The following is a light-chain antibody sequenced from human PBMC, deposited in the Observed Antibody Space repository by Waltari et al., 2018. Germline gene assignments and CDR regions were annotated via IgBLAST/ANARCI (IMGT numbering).Light chain of an antibody. V-gene: IGKV1-39*01. J-gene: IGKJ4*01. CDR3: QQSYSTPLT. CDR2: AAS. CDR1: QSISSY. Sequence: DIQMTQSPSSLSASVGDRVTITCRASQSISSYLNWYQQKPGKAPKLLIYAASSLQSWVPSWFSGSGSGTEFTLTISSLQPEDFATYYCQQSYSTPLTFGGGTKVEIK.